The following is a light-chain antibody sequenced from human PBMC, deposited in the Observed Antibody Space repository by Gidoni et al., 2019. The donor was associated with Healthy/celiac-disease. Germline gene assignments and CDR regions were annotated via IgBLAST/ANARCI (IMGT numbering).Light chain of an antibody. Sequence: DTQLTQSPSSLSASVGDRVTITCWASQGISSYLAWYQQKPGKAPKLLIYAASTLQSGVPSRFSGSGSGTEFTLTISSLQPEDFATYYCQQLNSYSITFGQGTRLEIK. CDR2: AAS. CDR3: QQLNSYSIT. CDR1: QGISSY. V-gene: IGKV1-9*01. J-gene: IGKJ5*01.